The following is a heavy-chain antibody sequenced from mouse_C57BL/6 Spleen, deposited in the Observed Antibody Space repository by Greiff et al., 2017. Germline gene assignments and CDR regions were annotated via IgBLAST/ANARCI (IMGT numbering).Heavy chain of an antibody. Sequence: EVNVVESGGDLVKPGGSLKLSCAASGFTFSSYGMSWVRQTPDKRLEWVATISSGGSYTYYPASVKGRFTISRDNDKNTLYLQMSSLKSEDTDMYYCARLITTVVARERYYFDVWGRGTTLTVSS. V-gene: IGHV5-6*01. CDR2: ISSGGSYT. J-gene: IGHJ2*01. CDR1: GFTFSSYG. CDR3: ARLITTVVARERYYFDV. D-gene: IGHD1-1*01.